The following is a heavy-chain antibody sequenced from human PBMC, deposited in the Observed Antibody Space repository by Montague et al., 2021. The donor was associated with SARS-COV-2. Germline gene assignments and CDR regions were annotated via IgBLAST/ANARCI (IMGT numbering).Heavy chain of an antibody. V-gene: IGHV4-34*01. CDR2: INHSGST. J-gene: IGHJ5*02. CDR3: ARGPRITMIVVVITDIWFDP. Sequence: SETLSLTCAVYGGSVSDYYWSWIRQPPGKGLEWIGEINHSGSTNXNPSLKSRVTTSVDTPKNQFSLKLTSVTAADTAVYYCARGPRITMIVVVITDIWFDPWGQGTLVTVSS. D-gene: IGHD3-22*01. CDR1: GGSVSDYY.